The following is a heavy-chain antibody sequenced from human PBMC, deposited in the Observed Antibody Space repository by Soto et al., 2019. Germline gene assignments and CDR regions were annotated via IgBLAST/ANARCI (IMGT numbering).Heavy chain of an antibody. V-gene: IGHV4-30-4*01. CDR2: IYYSGRT. Sequence: SETLSLTGTVSGDSISSDDYYWTWIRQPPGKGLEWIGYIYYSGRTNYNPSLESRLTISIDTSKNHFSLKLTSVTAADTAVYYCARERSNSPHHFASCARGSLDLVSS. D-gene: IGHD6-6*01. CDR1: GDSISSDDYY. CDR3: ARERSNSPHHFAS. J-gene: IGHJ4*02.